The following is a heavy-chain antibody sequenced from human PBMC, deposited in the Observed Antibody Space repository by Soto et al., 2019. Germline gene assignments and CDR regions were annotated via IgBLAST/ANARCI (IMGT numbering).Heavy chain of an antibody. D-gene: IGHD2-15*01. CDR3: ARESGYCSGGSCGGFDY. CDR1: GFTVSSNY. Sequence: GGSLRLSCAASGFTVSSNYMSWVRQAPGKGLEWVSVIYSGGSTYYADSVKGRFTISRHNSKNTLYLQMNSLRAEDTAVYYCARESGYCSGGSCGGFDYWGQGTLVTVSS. CDR2: IYSGGST. V-gene: IGHV3-53*04. J-gene: IGHJ4*02.